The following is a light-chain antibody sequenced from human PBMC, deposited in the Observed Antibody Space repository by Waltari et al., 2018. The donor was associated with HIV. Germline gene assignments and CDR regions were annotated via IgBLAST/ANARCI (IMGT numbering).Light chain of an antibody. CDR3: QSYDSSLGGSV. J-gene: IGLJ2*01. CDR1: SSNIGADYD. CDR2: DNN. V-gene: IGLV1-40*01. Sequence: QSVLTQPPSVSGAPGPRVTISCTGSSSNIGADYDVHWYQQLPGTAPKLLIYDNNNRPSGVPDRFSGSKSGPSASLAITGLQAEDEADYYCQSYDSSLGGSVFGGGTKVTVL.